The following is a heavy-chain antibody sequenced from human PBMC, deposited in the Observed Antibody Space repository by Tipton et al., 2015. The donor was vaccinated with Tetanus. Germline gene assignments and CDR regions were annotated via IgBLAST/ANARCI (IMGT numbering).Heavy chain of an antibody. CDR2: ISDSGST. J-gene: IGHJ2*01. V-gene: IGHV4-34*01. CDR3: TRYGGDSLWYFNL. D-gene: IGHD4-23*01. Sequence: TLSLTCAVYGGSFSGYYWTWVRQPPGKGLEWIGEISDSGSTNYSPSHKSLVTISRDTSENQFSLKLTSVTAADTAVYYCTRYGGDSLWYFNLGGRGTLVTVSS. CDR1: GGSFSGYY.